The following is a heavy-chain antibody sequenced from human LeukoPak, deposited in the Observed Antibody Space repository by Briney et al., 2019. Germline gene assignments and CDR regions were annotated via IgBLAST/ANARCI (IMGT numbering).Heavy chain of an antibody. D-gene: IGHD3-3*01. J-gene: IGHJ4*02. CDR1: GFTFSSYA. CDR3: AKDLMITIFGVVQTSYYFDY. Sequence: GGSLRLSCAASGFTFSSYAMSWVRQAPGKGLEWVSAISGSGGSTYYADSVKGRFTISRDNSKNTLYLQMNSLRAEATAVYYCAKDLMITIFGVVQTSYYFDYWGLGTLVTVSS. V-gene: IGHV3-23*01. CDR2: ISGSGGST.